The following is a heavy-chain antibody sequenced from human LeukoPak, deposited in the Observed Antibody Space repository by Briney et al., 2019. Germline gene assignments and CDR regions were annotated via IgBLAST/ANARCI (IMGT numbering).Heavy chain of an antibody. Sequence: ASVKVSCKASGGTFSSYAISWVRQAPGQGLEWMGRIIPIFGTANYAQKFQGRVTITTDESTSTAYMELSSLRSEDTAVYYCARDSGSSWYRNGGYYFDYWGQGTLVTVFS. CDR1: GGTFSSYA. V-gene: IGHV1-69*05. CDR3: ARDSGSSWYRNGGYYFDY. CDR2: IIPIFGTA. J-gene: IGHJ4*02. D-gene: IGHD6-13*01.